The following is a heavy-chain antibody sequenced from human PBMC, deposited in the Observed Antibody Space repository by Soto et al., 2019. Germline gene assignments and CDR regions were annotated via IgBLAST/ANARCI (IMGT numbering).Heavy chain of an antibody. Sequence: SETLSLTCTVSGGSISSYYWSWIRQPAGKGLEWIGRIYTSGSTNYNPSLKSRVTMSVDTSKNQFSLKLSSVTAADTAVYYCARGSYDFWSGYFRNYYYYYGMDVWGQGTTVTVSS. CDR2: IYTSGST. CDR3: ARGSYDFWSGYFRNYYYYYGMDV. CDR1: GGSISSYY. D-gene: IGHD3-3*01. V-gene: IGHV4-4*07. J-gene: IGHJ6*02.